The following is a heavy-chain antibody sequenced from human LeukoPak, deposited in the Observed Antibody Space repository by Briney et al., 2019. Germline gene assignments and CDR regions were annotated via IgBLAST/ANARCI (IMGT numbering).Heavy chain of an antibody. J-gene: IGHJ4*02. CDR3: ARVVGDSSGYYFGDLDY. Sequence: ASVKVSCKASGGTFSSYGISWVRQAPGQGLEWMGWISAYNGNTNYAQKLQGRVTMTTDTSTSTAYMELRSLRSDDTAVYYCARVVGDSSGYYFGDLDYWGQGTLVTVSS. D-gene: IGHD3-22*01. CDR2: ISAYNGNT. V-gene: IGHV1-18*01. CDR1: GGTFSSYG.